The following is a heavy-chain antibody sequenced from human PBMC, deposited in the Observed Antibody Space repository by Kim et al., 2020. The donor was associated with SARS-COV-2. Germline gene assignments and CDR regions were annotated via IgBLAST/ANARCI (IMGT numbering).Heavy chain of an antibody. CDR3: ARVGRSGDSRDV. J-gene: IGHJ6*02. V-gene: IGHV3-48*02. Sequence: GGSLRLSCAASGFIFSSYSMDWVRQAPGKGLQWVSYISSSTSTIYYADSVKGRFTISRDNAGNSLYLQMNSLRDEDTAVYYCARVGRSGDSRDVWGQGTTVTVS. CDR2: ISSSTSTI. D-gene: IGHD6-25*01. CDR1: GFIFSSYS.